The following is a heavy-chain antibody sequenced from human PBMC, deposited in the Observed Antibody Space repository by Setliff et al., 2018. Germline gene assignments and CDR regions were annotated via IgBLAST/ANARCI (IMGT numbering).Heavy chain of an antibody. CDR3: ARINFYVSSGYYYAPEL. CDR1: GFTFTDYG. CDR2: INNYNFNT. V-gene: IGHV1-18*01. Sequence: ASVKVSCKSSGFTFTDYGIAWVRQVPGQGLEWMGWINNYNFNTQYAQKFQGRVTVTTDTSTTTAYMELRSLRADDTAVYYCARINFYVSSGYYYAPELWGQGTTVTVSS. D-gene: IGHD3-22*01. J-gene: IGHJ4*02.